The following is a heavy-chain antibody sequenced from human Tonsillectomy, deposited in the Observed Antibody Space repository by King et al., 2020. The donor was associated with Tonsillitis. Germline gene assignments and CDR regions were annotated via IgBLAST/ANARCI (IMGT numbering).Heavy chain of an antibody. J-gene: IGHJ5*02. CDR2: IYPGDSDI. D-gene: IGHD2-2*01. CDR1: EDTFSSNW. Sequence: VQLVESGAEVKKPGESLKISCKASEDTFSSNWIAWVRQMPGRGLEWMGIIYPGDSDIRYNPSFQGQVTISADKSISTAYLQWNSLKASDTAMYYCARLLTFIPTARRGWFDPWGQGTLVTVSS. CDR3: ARLLTFIPTARRGWFDP. V-gene: IGHV5-51*03.